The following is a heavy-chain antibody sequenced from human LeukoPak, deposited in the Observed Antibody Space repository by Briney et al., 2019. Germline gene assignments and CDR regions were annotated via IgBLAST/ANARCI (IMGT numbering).Heavy chain of an antibody. J-gene: IGHJ4*02. CDR2: IRYDGSNK. CDR1: GFTLSNYG. CDR3: TKDQYYYDSSGSYYFDY. D-gene: IGHD3-22*01. V-gene: IGHV3-30*02. Sequence: PGGSLRLSCAASGFTLSNYGIHWVRQAPGKGLEWVAFIRYDGSNKYYADSVKGRFTISRDNSKNTLYLLMNSLRAEDSAVYYCTKDQYYYDSSGSYYFDYWGQGTLVTVSS.